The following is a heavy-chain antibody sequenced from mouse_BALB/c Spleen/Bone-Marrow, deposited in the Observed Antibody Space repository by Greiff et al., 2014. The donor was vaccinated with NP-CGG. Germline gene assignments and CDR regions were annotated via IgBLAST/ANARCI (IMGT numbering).Heavy chain of an antibody. CDR3: ATMITDWYFDV. CDR1: GFNIKDTY. CDR2: IDPANGNT. D-gene: IGHD2-4*01. J-gene: IGHJ1*01. Sequence: VQLQQSGAELMKPGASVKLSCTASGFNIKDTYMHWVKQRPEQGLEWIGRIDPANGNTKYDPKFQGKATITADTSSNTAYLQLSSLTSEDTAVYYCATMITDWYFDVWGAGTTVTVSS. V-gene: IGHV14-3*02.